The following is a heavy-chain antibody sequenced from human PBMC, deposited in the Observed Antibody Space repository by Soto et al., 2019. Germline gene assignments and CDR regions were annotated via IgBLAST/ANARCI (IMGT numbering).Heavy chain of an antibody. V-gene: IGHV3-23*01. CDR2: ISGSGGST. Sequence: GGSLRLSCAASGFTFSSYAMSWVRQAPGKGLEWVSAISGSGGSTYYADSVKGRFTISRDNSKNTLYLQMNSLRAEDTAIYYCAKGSYMENYYCCYGMDVWGQGTTVTVSS. J-gene: IGHJ6*02. D-gene: IGHD1-1*01. CDR3: AKGSYMENYYCCYGMDV. CDR1: GFTFSSYA.